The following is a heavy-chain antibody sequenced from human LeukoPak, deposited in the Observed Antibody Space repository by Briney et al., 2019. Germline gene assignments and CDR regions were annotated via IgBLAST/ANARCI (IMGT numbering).Heavy chain of an antibody. V-gene: IGHV3-9*01. D-gene: IGHD3-10*01. J-gene: IGHJ4*02. CDR1: GFTFDDYA. CDR2: ISWNRGSI. CDR3: AKGQAGGSGSVDY. Sequence: GGSLRLSCAASGFTFDDYAMHWVRQAPGKGLEWVSGISWNRGSIGYADSVKGRFTISRDNAKNSLYLQMNSLRAEDTALYYCAKGQAGGSGSVDYWGQGTLVTVSS.